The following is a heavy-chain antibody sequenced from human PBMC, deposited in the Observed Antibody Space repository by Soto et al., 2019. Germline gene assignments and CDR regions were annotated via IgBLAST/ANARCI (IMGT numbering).Heavy chain of an antibody. Sequence: QVQLVESGGGVVQPGRSLRLSCAASGFSFSSYVMHWVRQAPGKGLEWVAVISNDGTNKYYADSVKGRFTISRDNSKNTLYLQMNSLRAEDTAVYYCAREWKRQLRSNYFDYWGQGSLVTVSS. CDR1: GFSFSSYV. CDR3: AREWKRQLRSNYFDY. J-gene: IGHJ4*02. D-gene: IGHD3-16*01. V-gene: IGHV3-30-3*01. CDR2: ISNDGTNK.